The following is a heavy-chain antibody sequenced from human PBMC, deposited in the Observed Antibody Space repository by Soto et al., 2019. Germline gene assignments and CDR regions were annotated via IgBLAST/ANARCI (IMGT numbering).Heavy chain of an antibody. J-gene: IGHJ6*02. D-gene: IGHD6-13*01. CDR3: AKLVAAAGMYYYYGMDV. CDR2: ISGSGGST. CDR1: GFTFSSYA. V-gene: IGHV3-23*01. Sequence: PGGSLRLSCAASGFTFSSYAMSWFRQAPGKGLEWVSAISGSGGSTYYADSVKGRFTISRDNSKDTLYLQMNSLRAEDTAVYYCAKLVAAAGMYYYYGMDVWGQGTTVTVAS.